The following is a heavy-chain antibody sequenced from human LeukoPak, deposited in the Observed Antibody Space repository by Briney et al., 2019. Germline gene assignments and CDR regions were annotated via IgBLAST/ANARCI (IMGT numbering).Heavy chain of an antibody. J-gene: IGHJ6*02. CDR1: GFTFSTYW. V-gene: IGHV3-7*01. CDR2: IKQDGSEN. D-gene: IGHD7-27*01. CDR3: ARELGPYYYYYGMDV. Sequence: GGSLRLSCAASGFTFSTYWMNWVRQAPGKGLEWVANIKQDGSENYYVDSVEGRFTISRDNAKNSLYLQMNSLRAEDTAVYYCARELGPYYYYYGMDVWGQGTTVIVSS.